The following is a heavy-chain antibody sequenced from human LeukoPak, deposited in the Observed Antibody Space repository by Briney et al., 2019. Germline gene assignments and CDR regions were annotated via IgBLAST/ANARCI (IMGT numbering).Heavy chain of an antibody. J-gene: IGHJ4*02. D-gene: IGHD3-16*01. CDR3: TRGAGWLIDY. CDR2: FHNSGTS. Sequence: PSETLSLTCTVSDDSISDYYRGWIRQPPGKGLEWIGYFHNSGTSTYNPSLKSRVTISADTSKNQFSLKLNSVTTADTAVYYCTRGAGWLIDYWGQGILVTVSS. V-gene: IGHV4-59*01. CDR1: DDSISDYY.